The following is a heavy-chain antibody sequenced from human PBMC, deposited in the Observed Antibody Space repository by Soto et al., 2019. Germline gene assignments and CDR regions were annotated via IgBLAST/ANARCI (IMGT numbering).Heavy chain of an antibody. V-gene: IGHV1-46*01. CDR2: INPSGAST. D-gene: IGHD1-26*01. Sequence: QVQLVQSGAEVKQPGASVKVSCKASGFTFSRYYMHWIRQAPGQGLEWMGIINPSGASTNYAQKFQGRDTLTRDTSTSTVSMEVSSLRSEDTAVYYCARDNSESNSWWFDPWGQGTLVTVSS. J-gene: IGHJ5*02. CDR3: ARDNSESNSWWFDP. CDR1: GFTFSRYY.